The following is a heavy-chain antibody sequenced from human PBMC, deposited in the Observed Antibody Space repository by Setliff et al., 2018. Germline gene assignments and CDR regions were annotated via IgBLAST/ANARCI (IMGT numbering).Heavy chain of an antibody. J-gene: IGHJ4*02. CDR1: GGSISSGSYY. D-gene: IGHD3-22*01. CDR3: ARGPVMIVATGYFDY. Sequence: KTSETLSLTCTVSGGSISSGSYYWSWIRQPAGKGLEWLGRIYTSGSTNYNPSLKSRVTISVDTSKNQFSLKLSSVTAADTAVYYCARGPVMIVATGYFDYWGQGALVTVS. V-gene: IGHV4-61*02. CDR2: IYTSGST.